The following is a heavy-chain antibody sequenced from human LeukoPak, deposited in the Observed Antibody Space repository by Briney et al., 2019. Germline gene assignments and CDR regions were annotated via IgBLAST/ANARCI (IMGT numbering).Heavy chain of an antibody. V-gene: IGHV1-24*01. Sequence: ASVKVSCKVSGYTLTELSMHWVRQAPGKGLEWMGGFDPEDGETIYAQKFQGRVTMTEDTSTDTAYMELSSLRSEDTAVYYCARELAVAGRGPPRNWFDPWGQGTLVTVSS. D-gene: IGHD6-19*01. CDR2: FDPEDGET. J-gene: IGHJ5*02. CDR3: ARELAVAGRGPPRNWFDP. CDR1: GYTLTELS.